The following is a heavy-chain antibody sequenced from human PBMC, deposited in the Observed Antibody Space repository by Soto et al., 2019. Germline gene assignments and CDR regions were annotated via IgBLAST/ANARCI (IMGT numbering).Heavy chain of an antibody. CDR2: VNTYKGNP. D-gene: IGHD1-7*01. CDR1: GYSFTDYG. V-gene: IGHV1-18*01. CDR3: ARERGNYMYFDY. Sequence: QVQLVQSGAEVKKPGASVKVSCKASGYSFTDYGFTWVRQAPGQGLEWMGWVNTYKGNPNYAQKFQGRVTMTTDTSTSTAYMELRGLRSDETALYYCARERGNYMYFDYWGQGTLVTASS. J-gene: IGHJ4*02.